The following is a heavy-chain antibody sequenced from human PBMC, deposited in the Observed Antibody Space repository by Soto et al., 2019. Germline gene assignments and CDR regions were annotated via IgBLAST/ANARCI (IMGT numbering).Heavy chain of an antibody. CDR2: MIPNLGIA. CDR1: GYTFTSYD. D-gene: IGHD3-16*01. V-gene: IGHV1-69*10. J-gene: IGHJ6*03. CDR3: AREEDDYIWGSLNPASDYYYYMDV. Sequence: SVKVSCKASGYTFTSYDINWVRQATGQGLEWMGWMIPNLGIADYAQKFQGRVTITADKSTSTAYMELSSLRSEDTAVYYCAREEDDYIWGSLNPASDYYYYMDVWGKGTTVTVSS.